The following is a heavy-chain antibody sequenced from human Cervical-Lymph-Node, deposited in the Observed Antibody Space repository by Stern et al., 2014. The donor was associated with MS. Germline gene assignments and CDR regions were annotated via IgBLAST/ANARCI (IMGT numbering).Heavy chain of an antibody. V-gene: IGHV3-33*01. J-gene: IGHJ1*01. CDR1: GFTFSSSG. CDR2: IWYDGSNR. CDR3: AREGGNTAEYFQH. Sequence: MQLVESGGGVVQPGRSLRLSCAASGFTFSSSGMHWVRQAPGKGLEWLAIIWYDGSNRYYAESVKGRFTISRDNSKNTLYLQMNSLRAEDTAVYYCAREGGNTAEYFQHWGQGTLVTVSS. D-gene: IGHD4-23*01.